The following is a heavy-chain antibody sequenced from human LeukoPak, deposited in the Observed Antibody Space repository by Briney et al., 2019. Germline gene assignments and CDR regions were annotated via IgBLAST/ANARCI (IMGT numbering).Heavy chain of an antibody. CDR2: IYESGST. CDR1: GGSISGYY. D-gene: IGHD3-22*01. J-gene: IGHJ3*02. Sequence: SQTLSLTCTVSGGSISGYYWSWIRQPPGKELEWIGYIYESGSTDYNPSLRSRVTISRDTSKNQFSLKLSSVTAADTAVYYCAREADDSSGFYLTRGAFDIWGQGTMVTVSS. V-gene: IGHV4-59*12. CDR3: AREADDSSGFYLTRGAFDI.